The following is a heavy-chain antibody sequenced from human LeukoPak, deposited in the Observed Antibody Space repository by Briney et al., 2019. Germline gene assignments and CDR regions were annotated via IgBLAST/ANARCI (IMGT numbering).Heavy chain of an antibody. J-gene: IGHJ4*02. V-gene: IGHV3-23*01. CDR1: GFTFSDCY. CDR2: VSGSGGTT. Sequence: GGSLRLSCAASGFTFSDCYMSWVRQAPGKGLEWVSAVSGSGGTTYYADSVKGRFTISRDNSKNTLYLQMNSLRAEDTAVYYCTRPNYSGNFDYWGQGTLVTVSS. CDR3: TRPNYSGNFDY. D-gene: IGHD1-26*01.